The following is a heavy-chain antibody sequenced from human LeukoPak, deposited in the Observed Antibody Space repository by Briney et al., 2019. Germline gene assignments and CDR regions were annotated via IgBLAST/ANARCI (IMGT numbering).Heavy chain of an antibody. CDR2: IYNSGYT. D-gene: IGHD2-2*01. J-gene: IGHJ4*02. Sequence: SETLSLTCTVSGGSISSIIYYWGWIRQPPGMGLEWTGSIYNSGYTYYNPSLRSRVTISVDTSKNQFSLRLSPVTAADAAVYYCASSEVVVPAAIWGDWGQGTLVTVSS. CDR3: ASSEVVVPAAIWGD. V-gene: IGHV4-39*01. CDR1: GGSISSIIYY.